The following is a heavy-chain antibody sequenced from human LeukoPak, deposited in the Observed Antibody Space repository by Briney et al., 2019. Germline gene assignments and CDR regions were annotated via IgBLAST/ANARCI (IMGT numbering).Heavy chain of an antibody. CDR2: SYHTGST. CDR1: GDSISSYY. V-gene: IGHV4-59*01. D-gene: IGHD6-13*01. J-gene: IGHJ4*02. Sequence: SETLSLTCSVSGDSISSYYWISIRQPPGKGLEWIGYSYHTGSTNYNPSLKSRVTISVDTSKNQFSLKLSSVTAGDTAAYYCATGYSSTWYYFDYWGQGTLVTVSS. CDR3: ATGYSSTWYYFDY.